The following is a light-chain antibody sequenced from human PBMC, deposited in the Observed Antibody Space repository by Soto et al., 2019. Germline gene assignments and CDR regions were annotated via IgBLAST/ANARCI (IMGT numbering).Light chain of an antibody. J-gene: IGLJ1*01. V-gene: IGLV2-14*01. Sequence: QSALAQPASVSGSPGQSITISCTGTSSDVGGYNSVSWSQQHPSKAPKLIIYEVSHRPSGVSIRFSGSKSGNTASLTISGLQAEDEADYYCNSYRHSTTLVFGTGTKVTVL. CDR3: NSYRHSTTLV. CDR2: EVS. CDR1: SSDVGGYNS.